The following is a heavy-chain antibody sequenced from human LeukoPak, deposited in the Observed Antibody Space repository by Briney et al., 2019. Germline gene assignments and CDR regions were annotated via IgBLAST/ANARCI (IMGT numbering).Heavy chain of an antibody. CDR2: IYTSGST. Sequence: PSETLSLTCTVSGGSISSGSCYWSWIRQPAGKGLEWIGRIYTSGSTNYNPSLKSQVTISVDTSKNQFSLKLSSVTAADTAVYYSARRNIAAAGLYYYYYYMDVWGKGTTVTVSS. D-gene: IGHD6-13*01. J-gene: IGHJ6*03. CDR3: ARRNIAAAGLYYYYYYMDV. V-gene: IGHV4-61*02. CDR1: GGSISSGSCY.